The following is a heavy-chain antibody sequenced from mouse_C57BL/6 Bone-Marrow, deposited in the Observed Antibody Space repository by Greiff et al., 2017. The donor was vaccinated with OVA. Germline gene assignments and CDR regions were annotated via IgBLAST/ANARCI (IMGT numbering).Heavy chain of an antibody. J-gene: IGHJ2*01. CDR3: ARRRDYGSLDY. CDR2: INPNNGGT. CDR1: GYTFTDYN. Sequence: VQLKESGPELVKPGASVKIPCKASGYTFTDYNMDWVKQSHGKSLEWIGDINPNNGGTIYNQKFKGKATLTVDKSSSTAYMELRSLTSEDTAVYYCARRRDYGSLDYWGQGTTLTVSS. V-gene: IGHV1-18*01. D-gene: IGHD1-1*01.